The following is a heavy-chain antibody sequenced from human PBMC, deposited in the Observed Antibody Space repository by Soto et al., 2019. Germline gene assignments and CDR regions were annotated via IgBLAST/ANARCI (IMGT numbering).Heavy chain of an antibody. CDR3: ARDGVQLWPRYYGDY. J-gene: IGHJ4*01. CDR1: GYSFSNYS. CDR2: INPNGGST. Sequence: VQLVQSGAEVKKHGASVQVSCKSTGYSFSNYSMHWVRQVPGQGLEWMGKINPNGGSTSLAQKFKDAVTLTRDTSTNTVYMELSSLTSEDTAGYYCARDGVQLWPRYYGDYWGHGTLVTVSS. D-gene: IGHD1-1*01. V-gene: IGHV1-46*01.